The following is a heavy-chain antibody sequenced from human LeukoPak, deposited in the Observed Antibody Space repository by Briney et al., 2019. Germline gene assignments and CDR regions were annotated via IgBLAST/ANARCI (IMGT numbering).Heavy chain of an antibody. Sequence: GGSLRLSCAASGFTFSSYGMHWVRQAPGKGLEWVAVISYDGSNKYYADSVKGRFTISRDNSKNTLYLQMNSLRAEDTAVYYCAKDHPTYYYGSGSLGHFGYWGQGTLVTVSS. V-gene: IGHV3-30*18. D-gene: IGHD3-10*01. CDR1: GFTFSSYG. CDR2: ISYDGSNK. CDR3: AKDHPTYYYGSGSLGHFGY. J-gene: IGHJ4*02.